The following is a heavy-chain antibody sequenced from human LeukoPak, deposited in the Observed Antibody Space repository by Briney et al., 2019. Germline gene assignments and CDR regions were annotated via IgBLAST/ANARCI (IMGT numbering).Heavy chain of an antibody. V-gene: IGHV4-4*02. CDR2: IYHSGST. Sequence: SGTLSLTCAVSGGSISSSNWWSWVRQPPGKGLEWIGEIYHSGSTNYNPSLKSRVTISVDKSKNQFSLKLSSATAADTAVYYCARDPYDYVWGSYRKGDAFDIWGQGTMVTVSS. CDR3: ARDPYDYVWGSYRKGDAFDI. J-gene: IGHJ3*02. CDR1: GGSISSSNW. D-gene: IGHD3-16*02.